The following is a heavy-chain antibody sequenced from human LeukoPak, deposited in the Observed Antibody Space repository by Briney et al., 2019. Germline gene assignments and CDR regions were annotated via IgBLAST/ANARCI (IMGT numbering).Heavy chain of an antibody. J-gene: IGHJ6*02. CDR2: ISNTGDST. CDR3: AKRGAGRYYYGMDV. V-gene: IGHV3-23*01. Sequence: ESGGSVSLSCAAYAFTINSLHMEWDRQAPGKGREWVCTISNTGDSTFYGDSVTGRVAISRDNSKNTLYLQMNSLRAEDTAIYYYAKRGAGRYYYGMDVWGQGTTVTVSS. CDR1: AFTINSLH. D-gene: IGHD3-10*01.